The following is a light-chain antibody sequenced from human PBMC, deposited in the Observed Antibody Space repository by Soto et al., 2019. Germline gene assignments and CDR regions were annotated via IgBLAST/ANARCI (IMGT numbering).Light chain of an antibody. CDR3: QSYDSSLTTAI. V-gene: IGLV1-40*01. J-gene: IGLJ2*01. CDR2: GNN. CDR1: SSNIGADYD. Sequence: QSALTQPPSVSGTPGQSISISCTGTSSNIGADYDVHWYQQLPGTAPRLLIFGNNVRPSGVPARFSGSKSGTSASLAITGLQAEDEAVYYCQSYDSSLTTAIFGAGTKLTVL.